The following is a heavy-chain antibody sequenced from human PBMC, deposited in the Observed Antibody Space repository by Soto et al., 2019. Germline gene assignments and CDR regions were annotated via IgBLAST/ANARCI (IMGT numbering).Heavy chain of an antibody. CDR1: GFTISSNY. J-gene: IGHJ6*02. CDR2: IYSGGST. D-gene: IGHD3-9*01. Sequence: GGSLRLSCAASGFTISSNYMSWVRQAPGKGLEWVSVIYSGGSTYYADSVKGRFTISRDNSKNTLYLQMNSLRAEDTAVYYCAREKVYDYAVLTGYYQYYGMDVWGQGTTVTVSS. CDR3: AREKVYDYAVLTGYYQYYGMDV. V-gene: IGHV3-53*01.